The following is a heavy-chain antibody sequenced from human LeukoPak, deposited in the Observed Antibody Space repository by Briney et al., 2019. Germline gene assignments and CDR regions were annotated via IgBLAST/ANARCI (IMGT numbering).Heavy chain of an antibody. CDR2: IKQDGSEK. CDR1: GGSFSGYY. D-gene: IGHD6-6*01. V-gene: IGHV3-7*01. CDR3: ARVLIAASNYGMDV. J-gene: IGHJ6*02. Sequence: ETLSLTCAVYGGSFSGYYWSWVRQAPGKGLEWVANIKQDGSEKYYVDSVKGRFTISRDNAKNSLYLQMNSLRAEDTAVYYCARVLIAASNYGMDVWGQGTTVTVSS.